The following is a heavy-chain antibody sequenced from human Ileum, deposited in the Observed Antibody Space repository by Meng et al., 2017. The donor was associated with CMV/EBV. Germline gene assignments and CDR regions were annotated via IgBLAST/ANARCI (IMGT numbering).Heavy chain of an antibody. V-gene: IGHV4-4*02. CDR1: GDSVSVNHW. CDR3: VRGSIAGATLMDL. Sequence: VSGDSVSVNHWWEWVRQPPGRGLGWIGEVHYRGSTTYNQSLKSRATISVDKSKNQFSLNLNSVTAADTAVYYCVRGSIAGATLMDLWGQGTLVTVSS. D-gene: IGHD1-26*01. J-gene: IGHJ5*02. CDR2: VHYRGST.